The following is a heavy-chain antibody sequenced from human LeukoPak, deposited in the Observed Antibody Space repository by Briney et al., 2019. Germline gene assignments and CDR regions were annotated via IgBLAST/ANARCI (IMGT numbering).Heavy chain of an antibody. J-gene: IGHJ4*02. CDR3: ARASSPYYGDYATD. V-gene: IGHV3-33*01. Sequence: GGSLRLSCAASGFTFSSYGMHWVRQAPGKGPEWVAVIWYDGSNKYYADSVKGRFTISRDNSKNTLYLQMNSLRAEDTAVYYCARASSPYYGDYATDWGQGTLVTVSS. CDR2: IWYDGSNK. CDR1: GFTFSSYG. D-gene: IGHD4-17*01.